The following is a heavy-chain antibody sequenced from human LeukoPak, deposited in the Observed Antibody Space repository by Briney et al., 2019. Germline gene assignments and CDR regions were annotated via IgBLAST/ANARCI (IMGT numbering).Heavy chain of an antibody. CDR1: GFTFISNY. CDR3: ASGGSGYSFDY. D-gene: IGHD3-22*01. V-gene: IGHV3-53*01. J-gene: IGHJ4*02. Sequence: PGGSLRLSCSAAGFTFISNYMSWVRQAPGKGLEWVSVIYSGGSTYYADSVKGRFTISRDNSKNTLYLQMNSLRAEDTAVYYCASGGSGYSFDYWGQGTLVTVSS. CDR2: IYSGGST.